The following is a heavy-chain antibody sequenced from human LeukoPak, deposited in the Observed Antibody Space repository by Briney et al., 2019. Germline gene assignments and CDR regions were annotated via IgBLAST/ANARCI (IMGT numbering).Heavy chain of an antibody. CDR2: IYYSGST. Sequence: SETLSLTCTVSGGSISSSSYYWGWIRQPPGKGLEWIGSIYYSGSTYYNPSLKSRVTISVDTSKNQFSLKLSSVTAADTAVYYCARVRRVRGVLHYYMDVWGKGTTVTVSS. CDR1: GGSISSSSYY. CDR3: ARVRRVRGVLHYYMDV. D-gene: IGHD3-10*01. V-gene: IGHV4-39*07. J-gene: IGHJ6*03.